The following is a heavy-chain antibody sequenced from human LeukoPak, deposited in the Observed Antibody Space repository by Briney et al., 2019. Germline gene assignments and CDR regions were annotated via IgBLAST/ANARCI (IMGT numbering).Heavy chain of an antibody. Sequence: GGSLRLSCAASGFTVSSTYMSWVRQTPGKGLEWVSGISWNSGSIGYADSVKGRFTISRDNAKNSLYLQMNSLRAEDTALYYCAKALLDCSSTSCYPIFDYWGQGTLVTVSS. CDR3: AKALLDCSSTSCYPIFDY. CDR1: GFTVSSTY. D-gene: IGHD2-2*01. V-gene: IGHV3-9*01. CDR2: ISWNSGSI. J-gene: IGHJ4*02.